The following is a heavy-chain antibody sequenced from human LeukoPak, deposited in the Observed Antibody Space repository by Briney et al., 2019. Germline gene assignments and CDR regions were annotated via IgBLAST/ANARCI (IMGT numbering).Heavy chain of an antibody. CDR1: GYTFTSYY. CDR2: INPSGGST. D-gene: IGHD3-22*01. V-gene: IGHV1-46*01. Sequence: ASVKVSCKASGYTFTSYYMHWVRQAPGQGLEWMGIINPSGGSTSYAQKFQGRVTVTRDMSTSTVYMELSSLRSEDTAFYYCARGYDSGGYQDYWGQGTLVTVSS. CDR3: ARGYDSGGYQDY. J-gene: IGHJ4*02.